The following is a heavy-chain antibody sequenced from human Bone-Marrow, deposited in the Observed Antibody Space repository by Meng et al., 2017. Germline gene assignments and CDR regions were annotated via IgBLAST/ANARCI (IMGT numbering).Heavy chain of an antibody. CDR3: ARVAGDDILTGYYFNWFDP. J-gene: IGHJ5*02. Sequence: QVEFVQHGAGAKKPGYSVKASCNASGNTFTGYYIHWVRQAPGQGLEWMGRINPNSGGTNYAQKFQGRVTMTRDTSITTAYMELSGLRSDDTAVYYCARVAGDDILTGYYFNWFDPWGQGTLVTVSS. D-gene: IGHD3-9*01. CDR2: INPNSGGT. V-gene: IGHV1-2*06. CDR1: GNTFTGYY.